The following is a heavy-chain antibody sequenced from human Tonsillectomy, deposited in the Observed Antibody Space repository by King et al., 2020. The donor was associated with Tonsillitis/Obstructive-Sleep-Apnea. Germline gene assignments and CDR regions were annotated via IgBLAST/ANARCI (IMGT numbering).Heavy chain of an antibody. CDR3: AKGGIWGSWRSDDAFDI. J-gene: IGHJ3*02. CDR2: ISSSSSTI. D-gene: IGHD3-16*01. Sequence: VQLVESGGGLVQPGGSLRLSCAASGFTFSSYSMNWVRQAPGKGLEWVSYISSSSSTIYYADSVKGRLIISRDNAKNSLYLQMNSLRDEDAAVYYCAKGGIWGSWRSDDAFDIWGQGTMVTVSS. V-gene: IGHV3-48*02. CDR1: GFTFSSYS.